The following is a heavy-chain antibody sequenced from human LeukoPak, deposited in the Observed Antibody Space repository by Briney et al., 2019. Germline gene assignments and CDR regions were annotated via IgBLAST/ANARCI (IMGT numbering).Heavy chain of an antibody. J-gene: IGHJ4*02. Sequence: SETLSLTCTVSGGSISSSSYYWGWIRQPPGKGLEWIGSIYYSGSTYYNPSLKSRVTISVDTSKNQFSLKLSSVTAADTAVYYCAREGDGYNSGGINFWGQGTLVTVSS. CDR3: AREGDGYNSGGINF. CDR1: GGSISSSSYY. CDR2: IYYSGST. V-gene: IGHV4-39*07. D-gene: IGHD5-24*01.